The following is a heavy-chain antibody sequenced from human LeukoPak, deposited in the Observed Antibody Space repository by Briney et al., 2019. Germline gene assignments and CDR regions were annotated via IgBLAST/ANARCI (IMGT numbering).Heavy chain of an antibody. CDR2: IHSSGST. D-gene: IGHD6-19*01. CDR3: ARRSSGWYQNYFDY. CDR1: GDSISNYY. V-gene: IGHV4-4*07. J-gene: IGHJ4*02. Sequence: SETLSLTCTVSGDSISNYYWSWIRQSAGKGLEWIGRIHSSGSTNYNPSLKSRVTISVDTSKNQFSLKLSSVTAADTAVYYCARRSSGWYQNYFDYWGQGTLVTVSS.